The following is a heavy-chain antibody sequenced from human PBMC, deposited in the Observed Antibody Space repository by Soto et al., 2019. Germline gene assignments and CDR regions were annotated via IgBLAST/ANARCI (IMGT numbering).Heavy chain of an antibody. CDR2: INHSGST. CDR3: AIERRYDFWSGYYDYGMDV. D-gene: IGHD3-3*01. V-gene: IGHV4-34*01. Sequence: SETLSLTCAVYGGSFSGYYWSWIRQPPGKGLEWIGEINHSGSTNYNPSLKSRVTISVDTSKNQFSLKMSSVTAADTAVYYCAIERRYDFWSGYYDYGMDVWGQGTTVTVSS. CDR1: GGSFSGYY. J-gene: IGHJ6*02.